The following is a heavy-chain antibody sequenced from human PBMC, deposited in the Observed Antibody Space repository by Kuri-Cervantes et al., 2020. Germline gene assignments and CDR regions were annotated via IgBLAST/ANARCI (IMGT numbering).Heavy chain of an antibody. CDR1: GFTFDDYA. CDR3: AKEGSTMVRGVIIQRYFDY. V-gene: IGHV3-9*01. D-gene: IGHD3-10*01. Sequence: SLKISCAASGFTFDDYAMHWVRQAPGKGLEWVSGISWNSGSIGYADSVKGRFTISRDNAKNSLYLQMNSLRAEDTALYYCAKEGSTMVRGVIIQRYFDYWGQGTLVTVSS. CDR2: ISWNSGSI. J-gene: IGHJ4*02.